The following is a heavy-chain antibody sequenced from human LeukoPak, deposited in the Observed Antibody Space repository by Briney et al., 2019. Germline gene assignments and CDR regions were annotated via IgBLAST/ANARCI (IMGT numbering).Heavy chain of an antibody. CDR2: IFYSGST. J-gene: IGHJ3*02. V-gene: IGHV4-39*07. Sequence: SETLSLTCTVSGGSISSSSYYWAWIRQPPGKGLEWIGNIFYSGSTYYNPSLKSRVTISVDTSKNQFSLKLSSVTAADTAVYYCARGAYYYGSGIDAFDIWGQGTMVTVSS. CDR3: ARGAYYYGSGIDAFDI. CDR1: GGSISSSSYY. D-gene: IGHD3-10*01.